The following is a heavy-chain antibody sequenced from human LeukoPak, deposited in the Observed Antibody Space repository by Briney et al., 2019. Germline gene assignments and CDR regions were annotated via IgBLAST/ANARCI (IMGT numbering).Heavy chain of an antibody. V-gene: IGHV4-39*07. CDR2: IYYSGST. J-gene: IGHJ5*02. Sequence: PSETLSLTCTVSGGSISSSSYYWGWIRQPPGKGLEWIGSIYYSGSTNYNPSLKSRVTISVDTSKNQFSLKLSSVTAADTAVYYCARVLRVRRESVWYNWFDPWGQGTLVTVSS. D-gene: IGHD3-10*01. CDR1: GGSISSSSYY. CDR3: ARVLRVRRESVWYNWFDP.